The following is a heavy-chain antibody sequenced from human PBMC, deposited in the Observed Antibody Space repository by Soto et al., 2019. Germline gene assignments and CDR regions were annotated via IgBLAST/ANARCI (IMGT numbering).Heavy chain of an antibody. CDR2: ISYDGSNE. J-gene: IGHJ6*02. CDR3: AKGAVAGTKYYYYGMDV. V-gene: IGHV3-30*18. Sequence: PGGSLRLSCAASGFTFSGYGMHWVRQAPGKGLEWVALISYDGSNEYYADSVRGRFTISRDNSKNTLYLQMNSLRAEDTAVYYWAKGAVAGTKYYYYGMDVWGQGTTVTVS. CDR1: GFTFSGYG. D-gene: IGHD6-19*01.